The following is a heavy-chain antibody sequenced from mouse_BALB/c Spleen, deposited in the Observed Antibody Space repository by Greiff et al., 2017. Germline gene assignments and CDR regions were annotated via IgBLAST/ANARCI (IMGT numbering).Heavy chain of an antibody. J-gene: IGHJ3*01. CDR1: GYTFTSYW. D-gene: IGHD3-1*01. Sequence: QVQLQQSGAELAQPGASVKMSCKASGYTFTSYWMHWVNQRPGQGLEWIGYINPSTGYTEYNQKFKDKATLTADKSSSTAYMQLSSLTSEDSAVYYCARSLGGSWFAYWGQGTLVTVSA. CDR2: INPSTGYT. V-gene: IGHV1-7*01. CDR3: ARSLGGSWFAY.